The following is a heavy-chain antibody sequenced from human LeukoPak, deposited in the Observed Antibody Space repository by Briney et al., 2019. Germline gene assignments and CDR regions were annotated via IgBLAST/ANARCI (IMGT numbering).Heavy chain of an antibody. D-gene: IGHD6-19*01. CDR2: IGVTST. CDR1: GFTFSSYV. V-gene: IGHV3-23*03. Sequence: PGGSLRLSCAGSGFTFSSYVMSWVRQAPGKGLEWVSGIGVTSTYYADSVKGRLTISRDNSKNTVYLQMNSLRVEDTAVYYCAKGRKPGVAVDLDYWGQGALVTVSS. J-gene: IGHJ4*02. CDR3: AKGRKPGVAVDLDY.